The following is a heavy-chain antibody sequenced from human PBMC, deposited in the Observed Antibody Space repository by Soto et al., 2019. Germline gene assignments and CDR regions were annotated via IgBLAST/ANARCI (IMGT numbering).Heavy chain of an antibody. D-gene: IGHD5-18*01. Sequence: PGGSLRLCCAASGLTFSNVWMTGVRQAPGKGLEWVGRIKSKSDGETADVAAPVKARFTISRDDSKNTVFLEMNSLKSEDTALYYCAITAMINRDSSTSFDYWGRGTQVTVSS. CDR3: AITAMINRDSSTSFDY. CDR2: IKSKSDGETA. J-gene: IGHJ4*02. V-gene: IGHV3-15*01. CDR1: GLTFSNVW.